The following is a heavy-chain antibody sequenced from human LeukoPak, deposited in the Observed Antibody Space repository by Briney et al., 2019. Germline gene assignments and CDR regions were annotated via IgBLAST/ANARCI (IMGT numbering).Heavy chain of an antibody. V-gene: IGHV4-34*01. J-gene: IGHJ4*02. D-gene: IGHD3-9*01. Sequence: SSETLSLTCAVYGGSFSGYYWSWIRQPPGKGLEWIGEINHSGSTNYNPSLKSRVTISVDTSKNQFSLKLSSVTAADTAVYYCARRYFDWLPRVWGQGTLVTVSS. CDR2: INHSGST. CDR3: ARRYFDWLPRV. CDR1: GGSFSGYY.